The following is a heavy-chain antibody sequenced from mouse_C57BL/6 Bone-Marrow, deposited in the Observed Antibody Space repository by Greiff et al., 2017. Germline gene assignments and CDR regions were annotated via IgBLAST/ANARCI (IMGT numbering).Heavy chain of an antibody. CDR2: IWSGGST. V-gene: IGHV2-2*01. Sequence: QVQLQQSGPGLVQPSQSLSITCTVSGFSLTSYGVHWVRQSPGKGLEWLGVIWSGGSTDYNAAFISRLSISKDNSKCQVFFKMNSLQADDTAIYYCASYDYDEAYWGQGTLVTVSA. D-gene: IGHD2-4*01. J-gene: IGHJ3*01. CDR1: GFSLTSYG. CDR3: ASYDYDEAY.